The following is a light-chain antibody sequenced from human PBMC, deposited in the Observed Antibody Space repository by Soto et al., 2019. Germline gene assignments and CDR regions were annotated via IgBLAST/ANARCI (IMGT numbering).Light chain of an antibody. Sequence: IVRTQSPATLSVSPGERATLSCRASQSVSSNLAWYRQKPGQAPRLLIYGASTRATGIPARFSGSGSGTEFTLTISSLQSEDFAVYYCQQYDNWPLTFGGGTKVDIK. CDR3: QQYDNWPLT. V-gene: IGKV3-15*01. CDR2: GAS. CDR1: QSVSSN. J-gene: IGKJ4*01.